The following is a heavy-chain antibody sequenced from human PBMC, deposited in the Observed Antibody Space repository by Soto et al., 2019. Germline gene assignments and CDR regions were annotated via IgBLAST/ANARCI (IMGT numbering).Heavy chain of an antibody. Sequence: SETLSLTCNVSGGSINTGSLFWSWIRQHPGKGLEWIGYFYYTGSTYYNPSLESRVTITADTFQNQLSLRLTSVTAADTAVYYCARAKFYRGVMDQFDYWGQGTPVTVSS. CDR2: FYYTGST. V-gene: IGHV4-31*03. D-gene: IGHD3-10*01. J-gene: IGHJ4*02. CDR3: ARAKFYRGVMDQFDY. CDR1: GGSINTGSLF.